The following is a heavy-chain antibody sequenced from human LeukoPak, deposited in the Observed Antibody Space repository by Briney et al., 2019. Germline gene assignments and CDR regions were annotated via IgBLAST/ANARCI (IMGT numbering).Heavy chain of an antibody. J-gene: IGHJ4*02. CDR2: LGGSGGTT. Sequence: GGSLRLSCAVSGITLSNYGVSWVRQAPGKGLEWVAGLGGSGGTTNYADSVKGRFTISRDNRKNTLYLQMNSLRAEDTAVYFCAKRGVVTRVILVGFHKEAYYFDSWGQGALVTVSS. D-gene: IGHD3-22*01. CDR1: GITLSNYG. V-gene: IGHV3-23*01. CDR3: AKRGVVTRVILVGFHKEAYYFDS.